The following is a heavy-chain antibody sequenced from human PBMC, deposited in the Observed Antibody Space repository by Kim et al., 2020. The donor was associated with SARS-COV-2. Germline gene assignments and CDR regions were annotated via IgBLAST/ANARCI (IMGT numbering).Heavy chain of an antibody. V-gene: IGHV4-61*01. CDR2: IYFSGST. CDR1: GGSVISGSYY. Sequence: SETLSLTCTVSGGSVISGSYYWTWIRQAPGKGLEWIGYIYFSGSTNYSHSLKSRVTISRDMSKNQFSLHLSSVTAADTAVYYCARGGGLGTYKFDDWGQGTLVTVS. CDR3: ARGGGLGTYKFDD. D-gene: IGHD3-10*01. J-gene: IGHJ4*02.